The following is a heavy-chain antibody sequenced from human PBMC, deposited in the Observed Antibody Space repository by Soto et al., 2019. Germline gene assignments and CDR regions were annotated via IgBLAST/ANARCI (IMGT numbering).Heavy chain of an antibody. CDR2: VSAYNGET. CDR1: GDIFTSYG. Sequence: QVQLVQSGAEVKKPGASVKVSCKASGDIFTSYGFSWVRQAPGQGLEWVGWVSAYNGETGYAQKFQGRVTMTTDTSTSTVYMDLTSLRVDDTAMYYCARVGDYELNNWFDPWGQGTPVTVSS. J-gene: IGHJ5*02. CDR3: ARVGDYELNNWFDP. D-gene: IGHD4-17*01. V-gene: IGHV1-18*01.